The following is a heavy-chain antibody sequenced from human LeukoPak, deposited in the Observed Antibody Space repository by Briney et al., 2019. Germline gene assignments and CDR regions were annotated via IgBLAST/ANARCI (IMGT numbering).Heavy chain of an antibody. Sequence: EASVKVSCKVSGYTLTELSMHWVRQAPGKGLEWMGGFDPEDGETIYAQKFQGRVTMTEDTSIDTAYMELSSLRSEDTAVYYCATVTYYYDSSGYYFDYWGQGTLVTVSS. CDR1: GYTLTELS. CDR2: FDPEDGET. V-gene: IGHV1-24*01. CDR3: ATVTYYYDSSGYYFDY. D-gene: IGHD3-22*01. J-gene: IGHJ4*02.